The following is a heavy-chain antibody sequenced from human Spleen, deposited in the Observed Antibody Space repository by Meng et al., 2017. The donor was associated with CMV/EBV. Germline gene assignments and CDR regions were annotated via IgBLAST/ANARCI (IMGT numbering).Heavy chain of an antibody. CDR3: TRRPLGSTRPFDF. J-gene: IGHJ4*02. Sequence: KTSGCWFNRFYIVWVRQAPGQGLEWMGHINPKSGDTKYAQRFAGRVSMTRDTSIATVYMELSSLRSDDTAFYYCTRRPLGSTRPFDFWGQGTLVTSPQ. V-gene: IGHV1-2*06. CDR1: GCWFNRFY. CDR2: INPKSGDT. D-gene: IGHD1-26*01.